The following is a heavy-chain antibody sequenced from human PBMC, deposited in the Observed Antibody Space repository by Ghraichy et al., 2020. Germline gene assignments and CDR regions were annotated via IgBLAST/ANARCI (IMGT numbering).Heavy chain of an antibody. CDR1: GGSFSDFS. V-gene: IGHV4-34*01. Sequence: SETLSLTCAVYGGSFSDFSWTWIRQPPGKGLEWIGEINHLGSTKYNASLKSRVTISVDTSKNQFSLNLTSVTAADTALYYCARAFYSSSGGYFRPWGQGTLVTVSS. D-gene: IGHD2/OR15-2a*01. CDR2: INHLGST. J-gene: IGHJ5*02. CDR3: ARAFYSSSGGYFRP.